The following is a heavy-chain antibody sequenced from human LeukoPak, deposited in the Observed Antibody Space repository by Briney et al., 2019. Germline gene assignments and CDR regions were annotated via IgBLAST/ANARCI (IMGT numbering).Heavy chain of an antibody. V-gene: IGHV1-18*04. CDR1: GYTFTSSG. J-gene: IGHJ4*02. D-gene: IGHD6-19*01. CDR3: ARDRQQWLESPFDY. CDR2: FSAYNGNT. Sequence: ASVKVSCKASGYTFTSSGIGWLRKAPGQGLEWMGWFSAYNGNTNYAQKLQGRVTMTTDTSTSTAYMELRSLRSDDTAVYYCARDRQQWLESPFDYWGQGTLVTVSS.